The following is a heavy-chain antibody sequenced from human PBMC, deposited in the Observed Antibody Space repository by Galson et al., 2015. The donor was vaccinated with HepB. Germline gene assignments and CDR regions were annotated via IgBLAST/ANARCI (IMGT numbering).Heavy chain of an antibody. Sequence: SLRLSCAASGFSFSTFNTCSMNWVRQAPGKGLEWVSSISGLSSYIYYADSLKGRFTISRDNAKNSLYLQMNSLRAEDTAVYYCARDLMAYGAFDIWGQGTMVTVSS. CDR3: ARDLMAYGAFDI. D-gene: IGHD2-8*02. V-gene: IGHV3-21*01. CDR2: ISGLSSYI. CDR1: GFSFSTFNTCS. J-gene: IGHJ3*02.